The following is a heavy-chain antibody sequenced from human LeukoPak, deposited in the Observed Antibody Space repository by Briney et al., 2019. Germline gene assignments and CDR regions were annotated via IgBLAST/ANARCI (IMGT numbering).Heavy chain of an antibody. D-gene: IGHD5-24*01. V-gene: IGHV3-23*01. J-gene: IGHJ4*02. Sequence: GGSLRLSCAASVCTFSTYAVNWVRQAPGKGLEWVSAISSSGGTTYYADSVKGRFSISRDNSKNTLYLRMNSLGAEDTAIYYCAKDRNAWPTNFDSWGQGTLVTVSA. CDR1: VCTFSTYA. CDR3: AKDRNAWPTNFDS. CDR2: ISSSGGTT.